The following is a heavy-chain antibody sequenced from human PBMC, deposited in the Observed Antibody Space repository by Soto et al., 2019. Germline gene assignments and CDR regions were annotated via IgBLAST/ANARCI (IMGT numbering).Heavy chain of an antibody. CDR3: AKSLGGHDALNY. J-gene: IGHJ4*02. D-gene: IGHD2-15*01. V-gene: IGHV3-30*18. CDR1: GFPFSSFG. CDR2: ISYDGSKK. Sequence: QVQLVESGGGVVQPGRSLRLSCAASGFPFSSFGIHWVRQAPGKGLEWVAVISYDGSKKYYADSLKGRFTISRDNSKNTLYLQMNSLRAEDTAVYYCAKSLGGHDALNYWGQGTLVTVSS.